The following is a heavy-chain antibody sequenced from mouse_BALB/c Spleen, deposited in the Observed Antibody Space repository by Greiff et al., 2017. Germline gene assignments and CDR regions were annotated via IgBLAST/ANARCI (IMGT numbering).Heavy chain of an antibody. CDR2: INSNGGST. V-gene: IGHV5-6-3*01. CDR3: ARGGMGNWDY. CDR1: GFTFSSYG. J-gene: IGHJ2*01. Sequence: EVQRVESGGGLVQPGGSLKLSCAASGFTFSSYGMSWVRQTPDKRLELVATINSNGGSTYYPDSVKGRFTISRDNARNILYLQMSSLRSEDTAMYYCARGGMGNWDYWGQGTTLTVSS. D-gene: IGHD2-1*01.